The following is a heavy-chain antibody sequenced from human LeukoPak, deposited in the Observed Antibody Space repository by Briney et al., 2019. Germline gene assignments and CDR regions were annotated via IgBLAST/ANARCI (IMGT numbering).Heavy chain of an antibody. J-gene: IGHJ5*02. CDR3: ARWGGSSWYETLRPRSNWFDP. CDR2: IYYSGST. V-gene: IGHV4-59*01. D-gene: IGHD6-13*01. CDR1: GGSISSYY. Sequence: SETLSLTCTVSGGSISSYYWSWIRQPPGKGLEWIGYIYYSGSTNYNPSLKSRVTISVDTSKNQFSLKLSSVTAADTAVYYCARWGGSSWYETLRPRSNWFDPWGQGTLVTVSS.